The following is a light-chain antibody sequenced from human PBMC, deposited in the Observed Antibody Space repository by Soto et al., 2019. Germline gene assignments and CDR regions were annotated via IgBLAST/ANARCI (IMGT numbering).Light chain of an antibody. CDR2: RAS. Sequence: DIQMTQSPSTLSAFVGGSVAITCRASQTISNFLAWYQQKPGKAPKLLFYRASNLEGGVPSRFSGGGSGTEFTLTINSLQPDDSATYYCQQYKSYPWTFGQGTKVDIK. CDR1: QTISNF. J-gene: IGKJ1*01. V-gene: IGKV1-5*03. CDR3: QQYKSYPWT.